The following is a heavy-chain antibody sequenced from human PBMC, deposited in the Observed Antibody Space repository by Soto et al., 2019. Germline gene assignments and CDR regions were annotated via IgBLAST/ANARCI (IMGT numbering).Heavy chain of an antibody. D-gene: IGHD3-22*01. J-gene: IGHJ4*02. CDR3: ASAPPYYGISGYLEV. V-gene: IGHV1-2*02. Sequence: SXKVSYKATGHYXTGYYMYLVRQAPGHGLEWMGWINLNSGGTNYAQKFQGRVTMTRDTSITEGYIDLRGLTSDDTAVYYFASAPPYYGISGYLEVWGLGTLGTVS. CDR2: INLNSGGT. CDR1: GHYXTGYY.